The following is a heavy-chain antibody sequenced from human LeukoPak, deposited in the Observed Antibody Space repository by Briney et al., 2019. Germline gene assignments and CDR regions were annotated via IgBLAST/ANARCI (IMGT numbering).Heavy chain of an antibody. CDR3: ARDGFPIHLLRYYYYMDV. J-gene: IGHJ6*03. CDR1: GYTFTGYY. CDR2: INPDSGGT. D-gene: IGHD2-15*01. V-gene: IGHV1-2*02. Sequence: RGASVKVSCTASGYTFTGYYMHWVRQAPGQGLEWMGWINPDSGGTNYAQKFQGRVTMTRDTSISTAYMELSRLRSDDTAVYYCARDGFPIHLLRYYYYMDVWGKGTTVTISS.